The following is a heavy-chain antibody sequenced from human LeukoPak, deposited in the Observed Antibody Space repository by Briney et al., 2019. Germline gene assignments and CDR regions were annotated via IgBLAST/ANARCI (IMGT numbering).Heavy chain of an antibody. CDR2: ISSSSSTI. D-gene: IGHD2-15*01. CDR1: GFTFSSYS. Sequence: QAGGSLRLSCAASGFTFSSYSMNWVRQAPGKGLEWVSYISSSSSTIYYADSVKGRFTISRDNAKNSLYLQMNSLRAEDTAVYYCATGYCSGGSCYPPFDYWGQGTLVTVSS. CDR3: ATGYCSGGSCYPPFDY. J-gene: IGHJ4*02. V-gene: IGHV3-48*04.